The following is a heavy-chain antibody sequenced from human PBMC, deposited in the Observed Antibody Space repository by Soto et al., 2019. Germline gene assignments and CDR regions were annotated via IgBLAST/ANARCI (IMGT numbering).Heavy chain of an antibody. Sequence: SETLSLTCAVSGGSISSGGYSWSWIRQPPGKGLEWIGYIYHSGSTYYNPSLKSRVTISVDRSKNQFSLKLSSVTAADTAVYYCARGLPAAPGAWFDPWGQGTLVTVSS. V-gene: IGHV4-30-2*01. CDR2: IYHSGST. J-gene: IGHJ5*02. D-gene: IGHD2-2*01. CDR3: ARGLPAAPGAWFDP. CDR1: GGSISSGGYS.